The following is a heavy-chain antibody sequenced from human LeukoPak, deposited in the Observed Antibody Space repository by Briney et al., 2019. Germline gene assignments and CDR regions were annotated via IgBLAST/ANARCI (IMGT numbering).Heavy chain of an antibody. Sequence: GGSLRLSCAASGFTFSSYAMSWVRQAPGKGLEWVSAISGSGGSTYYADSVKGRFTISRDNSKNSLYLQMNSLRAEDTAVYYCARLCSGGSCAAFDIWGQGTMVTVSS. V-gene: IGHV3-23*01. CDR3: ARLCSGGSCAAFDI. D-gene: IGHD2-15*01. CDR1: GFTFSSYA. CDR2: ISGSGGST. J-gene: IGHJ3*02.